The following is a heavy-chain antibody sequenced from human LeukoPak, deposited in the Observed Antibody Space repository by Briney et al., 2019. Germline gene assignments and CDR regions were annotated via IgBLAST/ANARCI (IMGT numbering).Heavy chain of an antibody. CDR2: ISSSSSYI. D-gene: IGHD3-16*02. J-gene: IGHJ4*02. CDR3: AREYDYVWGSYRSYYFDY. V-gene: IGHV3-21*01. Sequence: GGSLRLSCAASGFTFSSYSMNWVRQAPGKGLEWVSSISSSSSYIYYADSVKGRLTISRDNAKNSLYLQMNSLRAEDTAVYYCAREYDYVWGSYRSYYFDYWGQGTLVTVSS. CDR1: GFTFSSYS.